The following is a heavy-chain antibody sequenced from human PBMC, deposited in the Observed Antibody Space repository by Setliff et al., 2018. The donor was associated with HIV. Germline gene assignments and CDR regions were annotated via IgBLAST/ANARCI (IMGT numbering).Heavy chain of an antibody. CDR3: ATLIEGPLVGVVPAFDY. V-gene: IGHV1-24*01. Sequence: AASVKVSCKVSGYTLSELSMHWVRQAPGKGLEWMGGFDPEDVETIYAGKFQGRVTITEDTSTDTAHMELTSLRSEDTAVYYCATLIEGPLVGVVPAFDYWGQGTLVTVSS. J-gene: IGHJ4*02. D-gene: IGHD3-3*01. CDR1: GYTLSELS. CDR2: FDPEDVET.